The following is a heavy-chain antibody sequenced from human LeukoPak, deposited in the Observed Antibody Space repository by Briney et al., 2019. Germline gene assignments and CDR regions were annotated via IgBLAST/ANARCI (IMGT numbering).Heavy chain of an antibody. V-gene: IGHV3-7*04. CDR3: ARGDDLSGDY. CDR1: GFTFSTYW. J-gene: IGHJ4*02. CDR2: IHPDGNEK. Sequence: PGGSLRLSCTASGFTFSTYWMSWVRQAPGKGLEWVANIHPDGNEKYHVDSVEGRFTISRDNAKNSLYLQMNSLRVEDTAVYYCARGDDLSGDYWGQGTLVTVSS.